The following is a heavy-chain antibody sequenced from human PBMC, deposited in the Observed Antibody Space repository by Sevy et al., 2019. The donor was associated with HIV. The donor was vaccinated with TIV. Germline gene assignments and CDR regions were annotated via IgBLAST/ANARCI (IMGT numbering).Heavy chain of an antibody. CDR3: ARERQWELWRVYYFDY. J-gene: IGHJ4*02. CDR1: GYTFTGYY. D-gene: IGHD1-26*01. CDR2: INPNSGGT. V-gene: IGHV1-2*02. Sequence: ASVKVSCKASGYTFTGYYMHWVRQAPGQGLEWMGWINPNSGGTNYAQKFQGRVTMTRDTSINTAYMELSRLRSDDTAVYYCARERQWELWRVYYFDYWGQGTLVTVSS.